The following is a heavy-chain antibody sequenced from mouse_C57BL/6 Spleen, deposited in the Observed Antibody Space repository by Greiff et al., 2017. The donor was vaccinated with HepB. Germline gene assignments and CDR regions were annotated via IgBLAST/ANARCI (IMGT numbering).Heavy chain of an antibody. Sequence: VQLQQSGPELVKPGASVKISCKASGYAFSSSWMNWVKQRPGKGLEWIGRIYPGDGDTNYNGKFKGKATLTADKSSSTAYMQLSSLTSEDSAVYCCAREITTVVDFDYWGQGTTLTVSS. D-gene: IGHD1-1*01. V-gene: IGHV1-82*01. CDR3: AREITTVVDFDY. CDR1: GYAFSSSW. J-gene: IGHJ2*01. CDR2: IYPGDGDT.